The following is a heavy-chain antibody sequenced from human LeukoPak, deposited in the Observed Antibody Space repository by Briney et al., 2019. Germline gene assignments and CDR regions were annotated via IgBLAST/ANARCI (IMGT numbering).Heavy chain of an antibody. CDR3: ARNTYYDFWSRHYGLDF. Sequence: GGSLRLSCAASGFNFSSFWMNWVRQVPGKGLEWVANINHDGSDKYYVDSVKGRFTISRDNAKNSLYLEVHSLRAEDTAIYYCARNTYYDFWSRHYGLDFWGQGTLVTVSS. D-gene: IGHD3-3*01. CDR2: INHDGSDK. V-gene: IGHV3-7*01. J-gene: IGHJ4*02. CDR1: GFNFSSFW.